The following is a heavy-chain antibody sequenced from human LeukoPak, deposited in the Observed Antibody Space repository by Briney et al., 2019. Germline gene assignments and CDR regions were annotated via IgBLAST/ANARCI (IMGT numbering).Heavy chain of an antibody. Sequence: PSETLSLTCAVYGGSFSGYYWSWIRQPPGKGLEWIGEINHSGSTNYNPSLKSRVTISVDTSKNQFSLKLSSVTAADTAVYYCARGRGRQVYWGQGTLVTVSS. D-gene: IGHD3-10*01. V-gene: IGHV4-34*01. CDR3: ARGRGRQVY. CDR1: GGSFSGYY. J-gene: IGHJ4*02. CDR2: INHSGST.